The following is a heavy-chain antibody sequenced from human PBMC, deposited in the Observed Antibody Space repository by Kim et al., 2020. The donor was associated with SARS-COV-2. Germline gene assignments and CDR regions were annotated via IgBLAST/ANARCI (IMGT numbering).Heavy chain of an antibody. Sequence: PSLKSGVTISGDTSKHQFSLKLSSVTAADTAVYYCARKGIAAAGYNWFDTWGQGTLVTVSS. CDR3: ARKGIAAAGYNWFDT. V-gene: IGHV4-34*01. D-gene: IGHD6-13*01. J-gene: IGHJ5*02.